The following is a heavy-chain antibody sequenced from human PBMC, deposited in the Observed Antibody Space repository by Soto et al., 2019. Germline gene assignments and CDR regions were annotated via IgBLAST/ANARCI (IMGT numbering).Heavy chain of an antibody. Sequence: SETLSLTCTVSGGSISSGDYYWSWIRQPPGKGLEWIGYIYYSGSTYYNPPLKSRVTISVDTSKNQFSLKLSSVTAADTAVYYCARDYYDSSGLDYWGQGTLVTVSS. CDR2: IYYSGST. V-gene: IGHV4-30-4*01. CDR3: ARDYYDSSGLDY. D-gene: IGHD3-22*01. CDR1: GGSISSGDYY. J-gene: IGHJ4*02.